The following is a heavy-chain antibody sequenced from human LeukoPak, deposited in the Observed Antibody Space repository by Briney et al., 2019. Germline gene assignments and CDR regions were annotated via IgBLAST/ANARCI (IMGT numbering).Heavy chain of an antibody. V-gene: IGHV3-23*01. CDR2: ISGSGGTT. J-gene: IGHJ4*02. CDR1: GFTFSSYA. D-gene: IGHD4-23*01. CDR3: ATPRTPGITYHRLDY. Sequence: PGASLRLSCAASGFTFSSYAMSWVRQAPGKGLQWVSTISGSGGTTYYAESVKGRFTLSRDNSKNTLYLQMNSLRAEDAAIYYCATPRTPGITYHRLDYWGQGTLVTVSS.